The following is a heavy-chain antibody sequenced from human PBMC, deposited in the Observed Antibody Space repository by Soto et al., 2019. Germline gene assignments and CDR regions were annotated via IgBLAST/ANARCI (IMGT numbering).Heavy chain of an antibody. V-gene: IGHV3-30-3*01. J-gene: IGHJ6*02. D-gene: IGHD3-10*01. Sequence: XGSLRLSCAAAGVTFSSYAMHWVRQAPGKGLDWVAVISYDGSNKYYADSVKGRFTNSRDNSKNTLYLQMNSLRAEDTAVYYCARDMKFPRGYYYGMDVWGQGTTVTVSS. CDR1: GVTFSSYA. CDR3: ARDMKFPRGYYYGMDV. CDR2: ISYDGSNK.